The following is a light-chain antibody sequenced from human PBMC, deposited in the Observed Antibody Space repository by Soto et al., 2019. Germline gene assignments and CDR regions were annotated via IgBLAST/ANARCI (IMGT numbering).Light chain of an antibody. CDR1: QSVSSSH. J-gene: IGKJ5*01. Sequence: EIVLTQSPGTLSLPPGERATPPCRASQSVSSSHLAWYQHKPGQAPRLLIYAASSRATGSPDRFSGGGSGTDFTLTISRLEPEDFAVYYCQQYGSSPVTFGQGTRLEIK. CDR3: QQYGSSPVT. V-gene: IGKV3-20*01. CDR2: AAS.